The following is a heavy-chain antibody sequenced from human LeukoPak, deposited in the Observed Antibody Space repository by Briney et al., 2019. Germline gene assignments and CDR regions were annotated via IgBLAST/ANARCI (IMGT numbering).Heavy chain of an antibody. CDR2: IYTSGST. V-gene: IGHV4-4*07. CDR3: ARDPSDYVWGSYRFTRFDP. J-gene: IGHJ5*02. Sequence: SETLSLTCTVSGDSITGDYWSWIRQPAGKGLEWIGRIYTSGSTNYNPSLKSRVTISVDTSKNQFSLKLSSVTAADTAVYYCARDPSDYVWGSYRFTRFDPWGQGTLVTVSS. CDR1: GDSITGDY. D-gene: IGHD3-16*02.